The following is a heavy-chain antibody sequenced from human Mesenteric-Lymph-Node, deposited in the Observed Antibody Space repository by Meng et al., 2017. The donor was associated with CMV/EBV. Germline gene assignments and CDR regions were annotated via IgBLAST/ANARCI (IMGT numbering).Heavy chain of an antibody. D-gene: IGHD6-19*01. CDR2: ISGSSKTI. CDR1: GFNFSTHS. Sequence: GESLKISCTTSGFNFSTHSMNWVRQAPGKGLEWVSYISGSSKTIYYAESVRGRFAISRDNAKNSLYLQMNGLRVEDTAVYSCVRGRQQGLLQYFDFWGQGSLVTVSS. V-gene: IGHV3-48*04. J-gene: IGHJ4*02. CDR3: VRGRQQGLLQYFDF.